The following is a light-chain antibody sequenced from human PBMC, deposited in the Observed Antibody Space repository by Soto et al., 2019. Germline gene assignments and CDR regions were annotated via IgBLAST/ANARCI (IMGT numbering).Light chain of an antibody. CDR1: TSDVGYFNH. Sequence: QSVLTQPASVSVSPGQSISISCTGTTSDVGYFNHVSWYQQHPGKAPKLMIYDVSNRPSGISNRFSGSKSGNTASLTISGLRAEDEADYYCSSYTSSSILYVFGTGTKVTVL. CDR3: SSYTSSSILYV. V-gene: IGLV2-14*03. J-gene: IGLJ1*01. CDR2: DVS.